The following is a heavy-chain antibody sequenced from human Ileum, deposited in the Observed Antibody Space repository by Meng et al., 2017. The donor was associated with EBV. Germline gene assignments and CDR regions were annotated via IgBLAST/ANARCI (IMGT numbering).Heavy chain of an antibody. V-gene: IGHV4-4*02. J-gene: IGHJ4*02. CDR1: GGSISRSTW. CDR2: IYHSGST. D-gene: IGHD6-19*01. CDR3: ARVGQWLPIDY. Sequence: QVKPQESGPGSGDPSGTLSLTCAVCGGSISRSTWWSWVRQPPGKGLEWIGEIYHSGSTNYNPSLKSRVTISVDKSKNQFSLNLSSVTAADTAVYYCARVGQWLPIDYWGQGTLVTVSS.